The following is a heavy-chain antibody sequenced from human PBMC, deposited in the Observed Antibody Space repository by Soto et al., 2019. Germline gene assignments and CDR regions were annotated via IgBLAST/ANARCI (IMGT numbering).Heavy chain of an antibody. J-gene: IGHJ4*02. D-gene: IGHD5-12*01. Sequence: ASVKVSGKASGYTFTSSGISWVRQAPGQGLEWMGWISTYTGNTNYAQNFQGRVTISRDNAKNPLYLQMNSLRAEDTAVYYCARENVATSLDYWGQGTLVTVSS. CDR2: ISTYTGNT. CDR1: GYTFTSSG. V-gene: IGHV1-18*01. CDR3: ARENVATSLDY.